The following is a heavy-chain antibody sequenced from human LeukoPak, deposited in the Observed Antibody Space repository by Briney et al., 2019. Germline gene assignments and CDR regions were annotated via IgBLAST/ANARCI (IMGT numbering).Heavy chain of an antibody. Sequence: GGSLRLSCAASGFTVSSNYMSWVRQAPGKGLEWVAVISYDGSNKYYADSVKGRFTISRDNSKNTLYLQMNSLRAEDTAVYYCASESNYYDSSFDYWGQGTLVTVSS. V-gene: IGHV3-30-3*01. CDR3: ASESNYYDSSFDY. J-gene: IGHJ4*02. CDR2: ISYDGSNK. D-gene: IGHD3-22*01. CDR1: GFTVSSNY.